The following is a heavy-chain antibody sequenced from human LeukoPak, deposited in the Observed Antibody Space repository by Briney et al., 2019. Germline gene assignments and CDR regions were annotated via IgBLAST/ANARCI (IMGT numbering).Heavy chain of an antibody. CDR2: ISSSSSTI. CDR3: ARGPSNRYCSSTSCYPPFFY. V-gene: IGHV3-48*01. Sequence: PGGSLRLSCAASGFTFSSYSMNWVRQAPGKGLEWVSYISSSSSTIYYADSVKGRFTISRDNAKNSLYLQMNSLRAEDTAVYYCARGPSNRYCSSTSCYPPFFYWGQGTLVTASS. J-gene: IGHJ4*02. D-gene: IGHD2-2*01. CDR1: GFTFSSYS.